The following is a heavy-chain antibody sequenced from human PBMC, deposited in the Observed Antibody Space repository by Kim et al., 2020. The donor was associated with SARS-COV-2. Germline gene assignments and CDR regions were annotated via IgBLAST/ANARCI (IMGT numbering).Heavy chain of an antibody. Sequence: GGSLRLSCAASGFTFSSYAMHWVRQAPGKGLEWVAVISYDGSNKYYADSVKGRFTISRDNSKNTLYLQMNSLRAEDTAVYYCATLTAPRQQLVAYFQHWGQGTLVTVSS. CDR1: GFTFSSYA. CDR3: ATLTAPRQQLVAYFQH. V-gene: IGHV3-30-3*01. J-gene: IGHJ1*01. CDR2: ISYDGSNK. D-gene: IGHD6-13*01.